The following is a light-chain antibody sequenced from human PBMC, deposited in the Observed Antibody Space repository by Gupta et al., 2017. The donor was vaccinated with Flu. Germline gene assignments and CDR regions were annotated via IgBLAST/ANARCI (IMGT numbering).Light chain of an antibody. V-gene: IGKV1-39*01. CDR1: QYINIY. Sequence: PSSLSASVGDRVTITCRASQYINIYVNWYQQKPGKAPKLLIYAASLVKRGVPASFSGSGSGAEFTLTISSLQPEDFATYYCQQRDDVTWTFGQGTKV. CDR3: QQRDDVTWT. J-gene: IGKJ1*01. CDR2: AAS.